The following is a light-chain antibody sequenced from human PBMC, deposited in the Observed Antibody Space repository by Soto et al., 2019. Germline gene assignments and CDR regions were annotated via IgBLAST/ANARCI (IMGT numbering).Light chain of an antibody. V-gene: IGKV3-15*01. J-gene: IGKJ4*01. CDR1: QSVSSN. CDR2: DAS. Sequence: EIVMTQSPATLSVSPGERATLSCRASQSVSSNLAWYQQKPGQAPRLLIYDASTRATGIPARFSGSGSGTEFTLTISSLQSEDFAIYYRQQYHNWPLTFGGGTNVEIK. CDR3: QQYHNWPLT.